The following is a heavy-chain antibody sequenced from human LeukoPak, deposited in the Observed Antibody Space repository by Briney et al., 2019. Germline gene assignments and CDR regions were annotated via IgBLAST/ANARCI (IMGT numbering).Heavy chain of an antibody. CDR1: GYTFTGYY. CDR2: INPNSGGT. CDR3: ARADYYDSGGYYRWAFDI. D-gene: IGHD3-22*01. J-gene: IGHJ3*02. Sequence: GASVKVSCKASGYTFTGYYMHWVRQAPGQGLEWMGWINPNSGGTNFAQKFQGRVTMTRDTSISTAYMELSRLRSVDTAVYYCARADYYDSGGYYRWAFDIWGQGTMVTVSS. V-gene: IGHV1-2*02.